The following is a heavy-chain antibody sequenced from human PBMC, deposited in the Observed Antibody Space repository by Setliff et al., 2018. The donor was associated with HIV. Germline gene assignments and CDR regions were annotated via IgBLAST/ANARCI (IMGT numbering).Heavy chain of an antibody. V-gene: IGHV4-59*11. J-gene: IGHJ6*03. CDR1: GGSITGHY. Sequence: SETLSLTCTVSGGSITGHYWSWIQQPPGKGLEWSGDIHYSGSSNYNHSLKSRVSISLGTSKKQVSLKLNSLTAADTAVYYCARGLSMFGVATPGFYSFMDVWGKGTTVTVSS. CDR2: IHYSGSS. D-gene: IGHD3-3*01. CDR3: ARGLSMFGVATPGFYSFMDV.